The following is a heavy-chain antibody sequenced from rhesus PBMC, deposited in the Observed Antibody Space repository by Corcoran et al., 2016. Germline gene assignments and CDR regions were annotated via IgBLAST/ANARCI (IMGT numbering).Heavy chain of an antibody. V-gene: IGHV1-111*02. D-gene: IGHD3-22*01. CDR3: ATELLDYNSLDV. CDR2: VDPEDGKA. Sequence: EVQLVQYGAEVKKPGASVTISCKDSGYTFTGYYLHWVWQAPGKGLEWMGRVDPEDGKAIHAQKCQDRVTITADTSTDTAYMELSSLRSEDTAVYYCATELLDYNSLDVWGRGVLVTVSS. CDR1: GYTFTGYY. J-gene: IGHJ5-2*02.